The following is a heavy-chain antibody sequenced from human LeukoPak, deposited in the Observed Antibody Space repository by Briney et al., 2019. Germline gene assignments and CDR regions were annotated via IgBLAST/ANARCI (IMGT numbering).Heavy chain of an antibody. CDR3: ARDGVEMATMAVDY. D-gene: IGHD5-24*01. CDR2: IYTSGST. Sequence: PSETLSLTCTVSGGSISSGSYYWSWIRQPAGKGLEWIGRIYTSGSTYYNPSLKSRVTISVDTSKNQFSLKLSSVTAADTAVYYCARDGVEMATMAVDYWGQGTLVTVSS. V-gene: IGHV4-61*02. CDR1: GGSISSGSYY. J-gene: IGHJ4*02.